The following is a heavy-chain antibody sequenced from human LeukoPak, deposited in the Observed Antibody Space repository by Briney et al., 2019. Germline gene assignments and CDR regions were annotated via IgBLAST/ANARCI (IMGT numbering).Heavy chain of an antibody. CDR3: VRVGGASSILSAFDI. CDR1: GGSFSDYF. Sequence: PSETLSLTCAVYGGSFSDYFWSWIRQPPGKGLEWIGEISHSGSTTYNPSLTSRVTISLDTSKNQVSLKLTSVTAADTAVYYCVRVGGASSILSAFDIWGQGAMVTVSS. D-gene: IGHD6-6*01. J-gene: IGHJ3*02. V-gene: IGHV4-34*01. CDR2: ISHSGST.